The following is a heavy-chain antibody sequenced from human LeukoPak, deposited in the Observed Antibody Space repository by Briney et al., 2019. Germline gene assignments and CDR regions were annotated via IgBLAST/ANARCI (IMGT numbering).Heavy chain of an antibody. Sequence: GGSLRLSCAASGFTFSSYAMSWVRQAPGKGLEWVANIKQDGSEKYYVDSVKGRFTISRDNAKNTLYLQMNSLRAEDTAVYYCAGGQGLAYDYWGQGTLVTVSS. D-gene: IGHD6-19*01. CDR2: IKQDGSEK. V-gene: IGHV3-7*01. CDR1: GFTFSSYA. CDR3: AGGQGLAYDY. J-gene: IGHJ4*02.